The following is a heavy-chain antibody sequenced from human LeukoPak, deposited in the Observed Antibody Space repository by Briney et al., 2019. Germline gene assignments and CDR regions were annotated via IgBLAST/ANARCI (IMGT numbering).Heavy chain of an antibody. CDR2: IIPIFGTA. Sequence: SVKVSCKASGGTFSSYAISWVRQAPGQGLEWMGRIIPIFGTANYAQEFQGRVTITADKSTSTAYMELSSLRSEDTAVYYCARSLRYYGSGSYPLNWFDPWGQGTLVTVSS. V-gene: IGHV1-69*06. J-gene: IGHJ5*02. D-gene: IGHD3-10*01. CDR3: ARSLRYYGSGSYPLNWFDP. CDR1: GGTFSSYA.